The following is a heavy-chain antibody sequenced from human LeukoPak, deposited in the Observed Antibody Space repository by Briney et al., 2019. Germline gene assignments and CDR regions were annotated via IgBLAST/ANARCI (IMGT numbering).Heavy chain of an antibody. CDR1: GYTLTELS. Sequence: ASVKVSCKVSGYTLTELSMHWVRQAPGKGLEWMGGFDPEDGETIYAQKFRGRVTMTEDTSTDTAYMELSSLRSEDTAVYYCATVFLPRMAAAGTERYYYYYGMDVWGQGTTVTVSS. J-gene: IGHJ6*02. D-gene: IGHD6-13*01. V-gene: IGHV1-24*01. CDR2: FDPEDGET. CDR3: ATVFLPRMAAAGTERYYYYYGMDV.